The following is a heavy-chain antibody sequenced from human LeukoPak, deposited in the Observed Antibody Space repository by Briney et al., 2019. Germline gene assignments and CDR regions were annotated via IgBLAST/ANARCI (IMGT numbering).Heavy chain of an antibody. CDR2: ISYDGSNK. V-gene: IGHV3-30-3*01. Sequence: GGSLRLSCAASGFSISSSAMNWVRQAPGKGLEWVAVISYDGSNKYYADSVKGRFTISRDNSKNTLYLQMNSLRAEDTAVYYCARGSYSSSSSTYYYYMDVWGKGTTVTVSS. CDR1: GFSISSSA. J-gene: IGHJ6*03. D-gene: IGHD6-6*01. CDR3: ARGSYSSSSSTYYYYMDV.